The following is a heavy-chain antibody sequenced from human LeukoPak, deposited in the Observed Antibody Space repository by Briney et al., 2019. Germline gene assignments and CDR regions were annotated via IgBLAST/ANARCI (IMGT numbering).Heavy chain of an antibody. D-gene: IGHD6-13*01. CDR2: INHSGST. J-gene: IGHJ6*02. V-gene: IGHV4-34*01. CDR3: AAAAGPLDV. Sequence: SETLSLTCAVYGGSFSGYYWSWIRQPPGKGLEWIGEINHSGSTNYNPSLKSRVTISVDTSKNQFSLRPSSVTAADTAVYYGAAAAGPLDVWGQGTTVTVSS. CDR1: GGSFSGYY.